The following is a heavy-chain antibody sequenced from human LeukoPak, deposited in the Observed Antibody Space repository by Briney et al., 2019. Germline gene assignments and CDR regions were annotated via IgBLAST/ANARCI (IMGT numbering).Heavy chain of an antibody. V-gene: IGHV4-30-2*01. D-gene: IGHD3/OR15-3a*01. CDR2: IYHSGST. CDR1: GGSISSGGYY. CDR3: ARSVGHPGVYAFDI. J-gene: IGHJ3*02. Sequence: SETLSLTCTVSGGSISSGGYYWSWIRQPPGKGLEWIGYIYHSGSTYYNPSLKSRVTISVDRSKNQFSLKLSSVTAADTAVYYCARSVGHPGVYAFDIWGQGTMVTVSS.